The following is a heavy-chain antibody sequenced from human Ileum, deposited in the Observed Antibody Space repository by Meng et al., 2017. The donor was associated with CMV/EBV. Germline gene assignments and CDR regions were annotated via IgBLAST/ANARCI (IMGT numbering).Heavy chain of an antibody. CDR2: NYDAATS. CDR1: GFTGRRSS. Sequence: LSCVVSGFTGRRSSMSWARQAPGDGLEWVSLNYDAATSFYADSVQGRFNISRDNCKNTLFLQLNSLRVEDTAVYFCARGLVVFIPHDCWGLGTLVTVSS. D-gene: IGHD2-15*01. J-gene: IGHJ4*02. CDR3: ARGLVVFIPHDC. V-gene: IGHV3-53*01.